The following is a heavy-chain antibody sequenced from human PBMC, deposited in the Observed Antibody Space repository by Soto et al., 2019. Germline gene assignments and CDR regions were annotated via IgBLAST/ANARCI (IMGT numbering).Heavy chain of an antibody. CDR2: ISYDGSNK. CDR3: AKDQWLGVGYYYYYGMDV. CDR1: GFTFSSYG. J-gene: IGHJ6*02. Sequence: GGSLRLSCAASGFTFSSYGMHWVRQAPGKGLEWVAVISYDGSNKYYADSVKGRFTISRDNSKNTLYLQMNSLRAEDTAVYYCAKDQWLGVGYYYYYGMDVWGQGTTVTVSS. D-gene: IGHD3-10*01. V-gene: IGHV3-30*18.